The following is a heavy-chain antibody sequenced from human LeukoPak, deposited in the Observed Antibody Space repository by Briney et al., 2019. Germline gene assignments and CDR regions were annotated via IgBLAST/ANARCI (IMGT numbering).Heavy chain of an antibody. V-gene: IGHV3-48*04. CDR2: ISSSSSTI. D-gene: IGHD3-22*01. Sequence: TGGSLRLSCAASGFTLSSYSMNWVRQAPGKGLEWVSYISSSSSTIYYADSVKGRFTISRDNAKNSLYVQMNSLRAEDTAVYYCAIYSSGYYQRVYWGQGTLVTVSS. CDR3: AIYSSGYYQRVY. CDR1: GFTLSSYS. J-gene: IGHJ4*02.